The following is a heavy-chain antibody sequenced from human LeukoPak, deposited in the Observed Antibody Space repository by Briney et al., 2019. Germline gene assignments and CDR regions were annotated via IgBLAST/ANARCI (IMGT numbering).Heavy chain of an antibody. D-gene: IGHD2-21*02. CDR2: ISAYNGNT. CDR3: ARDHLDIVVVTAILDYHYGTDV. Sequence: ASVKVSCKASGYTFTSYGISWVRQAPGQGLEWMGWISAYNGNTNYAQKLQGRVTMTTDTSTSTAYMELRSLRSDDTAVYYCARDHLDIVVVTAILDYHYGTDVWGQGTTVTISS. CDR1: GYTFTSYG. V-gene: IGHV1-18*01. J-gene: IGHJ6*02.